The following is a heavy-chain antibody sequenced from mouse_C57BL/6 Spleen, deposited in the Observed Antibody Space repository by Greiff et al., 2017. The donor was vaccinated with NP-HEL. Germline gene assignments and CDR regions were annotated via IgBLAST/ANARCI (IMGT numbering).Heavy chain of an antibody. CDR1: GFTFTDYY. V-gene: IGHV7-3*01. Sequence: EVKVVESGGGLVQPGGSLSLSCAASGFTFTDYYMRWVRQPPGKALEWLGFIRNKANGYTTEYSASVKGRFTISRDNSQSILYLQMNALRAEDSATYYCARLKSLYAMDYWGQGTSVTVSS. CDR2: IRNKANGYTT. CDR3: ARLKSLYAMDY. D-gene: IGHD1-3*01. J-gene: IGHJ4*01.